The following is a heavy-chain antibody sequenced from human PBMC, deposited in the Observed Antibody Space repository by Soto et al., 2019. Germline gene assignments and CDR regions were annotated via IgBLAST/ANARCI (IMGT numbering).Heavy chain of an antibody. D-gene: IGHD3-3*01. J-gene: IGHJ4*02. CDR2: ISYDGSNK. CDR3: ARDRTIFGVARFDY. Sequence: GGSLRLSCAASGFTFSSYTMHWVRQAAGKGLEWVGVISYDGSNKYYADSVKGRFTISRDNSKNTLYLQMNSLRAEDTAVYYCARDRTIFGVARFDYGGQGTLVTVAS. CDR1: GFTFSSYT. V-gene: IGHV3-30-3*01.